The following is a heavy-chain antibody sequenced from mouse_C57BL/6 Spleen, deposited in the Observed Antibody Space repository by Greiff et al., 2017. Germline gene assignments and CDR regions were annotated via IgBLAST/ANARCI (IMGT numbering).Heavy chain of an antibody. CDR3: SRGGIYYGYDGGY. Sequence: VQLKESGPELVKPGASVKISCKASGYSFTDYNMNWVKQSTGKSLEWIGVINPNYGTTSYNQKFRGKATLTVDQSSSTAYMQLNSLTSEDSATYYCSRGGIYYGYDGGYWGQGTTLTVSS. CDR2: INPNYGTT. J-gene: IGHJ2*01. V-gene: IGHV1-39*01. D-gene: IGHD2-2*01. CDR1: GYSFTDYN.